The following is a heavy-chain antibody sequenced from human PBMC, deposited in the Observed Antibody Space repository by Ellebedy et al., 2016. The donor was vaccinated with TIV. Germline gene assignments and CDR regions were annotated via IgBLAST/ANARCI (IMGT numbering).Heavy chain of an antibody. CDR2: IYSSGSI. Sequence: GESLKISCAASGLTVNTNYIRWVRQAPGKGLEWVSVIYSSGSIFYADSVKGRFTISRDNSKNTVYLQMNSLRAEETAMYYCARDYGGRGATFDIWGQGTMVTVSS. V-gene: IGHV3-66*01. J-gene: IGHJ3*02. CDR3: ARDYGGRGATFDI. D-gene: IGHD4/OR15-4a*01. CDR1: GLTVNTNY.